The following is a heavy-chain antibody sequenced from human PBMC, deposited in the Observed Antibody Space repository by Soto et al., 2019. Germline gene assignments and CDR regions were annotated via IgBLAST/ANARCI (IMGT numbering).Heavy chain of an antibody. D-gene: IGHD3-22*01. CDR3: ARQRGYYDSSGLDY. J-gene: IGHJ4*02. CDR2: ISGGGGSTI. CDR1: GFTFTDYY. V-gene: IGHV3-11*01. Sequence: ESGGGLVKPGGSLRLSCAASGFTFTDYYMTWIRQVPGKGPEWLSYISGGGGSTIYYADSVKGRFTISRDNPKNSLYLQMNSLRAEDTAVYYCARQRGYYDSSGLDYWGQGTLVTVSS.